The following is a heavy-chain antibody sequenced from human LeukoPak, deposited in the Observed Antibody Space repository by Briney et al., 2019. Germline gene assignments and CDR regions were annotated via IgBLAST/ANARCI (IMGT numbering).Heavy chain of an antibody. J-gene: IGHJ4*02. CDR3: ARVVVPAALDY. D-gene: IGHD2-2*01. Sequence: GQSLRLSCKVSGFSFKTYGMHWVRQAPGKGLEWVAVISYDGSNKYYADSVKGRFTISRDNSKNTLYLQMNSLRAEDTAVYYCARVVVPAALDYWGQGTLVTVSS. CDR2: ISYDGSNK. CDR1: GFSFKTYG. V-gene: IGHV3-30*03.